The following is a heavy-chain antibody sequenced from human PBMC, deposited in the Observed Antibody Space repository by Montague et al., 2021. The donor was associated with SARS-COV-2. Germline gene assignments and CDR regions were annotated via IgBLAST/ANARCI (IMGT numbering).Heavy chain of an antibody. CDR2: IYYSGST. V-gene: IGHV4-39*01. J-gene: IGHJ5*02. Sequence: SETLSLTCTVSGGSISSSSCYWGWIRQPPGKGLEWIGSIYYSGSTYYNPSLKSRVTISVDTSKNQFSLKLSSVTAADMAVYYCARLKAPYCSSTSCYSASWFDPWGQGTLVTVSS. D-gene: IGHD2-2*01. CDR1: GGSISSSSCY. CDR3: ARLKAPYCSSTSCYSASWFDP.